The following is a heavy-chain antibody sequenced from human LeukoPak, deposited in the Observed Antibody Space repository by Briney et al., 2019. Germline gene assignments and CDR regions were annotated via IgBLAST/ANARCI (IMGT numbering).Heavy chain of an antibody. CDR2: ISGSGGST. CDR1: GFTFSSYA. D-gene: IGHD3-16*02. J-gene: IGHJ4*02. Sequence: GGSLRLSCAASGFTFSSYAMSWVRQAPGKGLEGVAAISGSGGSTYYADSVKGRFTISRDNSKNTLYLQMNSLRAEDTAVYYRAKDRGVWGSYRYYFDYWGQGTLVTVSS. V-gene: IGHV3-23*01. CDR3: AKDRGVWGSYRYYFDY.